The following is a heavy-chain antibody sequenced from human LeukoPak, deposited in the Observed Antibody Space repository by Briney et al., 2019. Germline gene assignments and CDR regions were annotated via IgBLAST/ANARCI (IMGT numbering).Heavy chain of an antibody. Sequence: SETLSLTCTVSGGSISSHYWSGILQPPGKGLEWIGYIYYTGSSNNNPSLKSRVTLSVDMSKNQFSLKLSSVTAADAAVYYCARVPASSPLHFDYWGQGTLVTVSS. CDR3: ARVPASSPLHFDY. J-gene: IGHJ4*02. CDR1: GGSISSHY. D-gene: IGHD2-2*01. CDR2: IYYTGSS. V-gene: IGHV4-59*11.